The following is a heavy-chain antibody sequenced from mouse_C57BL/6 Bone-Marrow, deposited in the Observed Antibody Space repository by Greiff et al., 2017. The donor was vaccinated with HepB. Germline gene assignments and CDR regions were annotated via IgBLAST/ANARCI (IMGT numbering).Heavy chain of an antibody. CDR3: ARRGYYGSSFHWYFDV. J-gene: IGHJ1*03. V-gene: IGHV1-78*01. D-gene: IGHD1-1*01. CDR1: GYTFTDHT. Sequence: QVQLQQSDAELVKPGASVKISCKVSGYTFTDHTIHWMKQRPEQGLEWIGYIYPRDGSTKYNEKFKGKATLTVDKSSSTAYMQLSSLTSEDSAVYYCARRGYYGSSFHWYFDVWGTGTTVTVSS. CDR2: IYPRDGST.